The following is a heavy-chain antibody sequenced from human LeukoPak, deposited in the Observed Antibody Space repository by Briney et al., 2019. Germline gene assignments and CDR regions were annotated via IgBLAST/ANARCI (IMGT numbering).Heavy chain of an antibody. V-gene: IGHV5-51*01. CDR3: AKGLGTTAFDY. D-gene: IGHD1-26*01. CDR2: IYPSDSDT. J-gene: IGHJ4*02. CDR1: GYIFTSYR. Sequence: GESLKISCQGSGYIFTSYRIGWVRQMPGKGLEWMGIIYPSDSDTRYGPSFQGQVTISADKSTSTAYLQWSSLKASDTAMYYCAKGLGTTAFDYWGKGTLVTVSS.